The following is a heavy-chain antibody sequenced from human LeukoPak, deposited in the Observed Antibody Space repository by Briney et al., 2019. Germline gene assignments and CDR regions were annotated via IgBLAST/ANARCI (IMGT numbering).Heavy chain of an antibody. D-gene: IGHD6-13*01. J-gene: IGHJ4*02. V-gene: IGHV1-2*02. CDR1: GYTFTANY. Sequence: ASVKVCCKAPGYTFTANYMHWVRQAPGQGLEWMGWINPISGGTKYAQKFQGRVTMTRDTTISTAYMEPSSLRSDDTAVYYCTAGSSSWYPGYWGQGTLVTVSS. CDR2: INPISGGT. CDR3: TAGSSSWYPGY.